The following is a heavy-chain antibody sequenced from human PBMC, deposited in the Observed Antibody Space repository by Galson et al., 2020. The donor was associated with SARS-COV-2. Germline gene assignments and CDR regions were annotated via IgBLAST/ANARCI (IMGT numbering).Heavy chain of an antibody. Sequence: GGSLRLSCAASGFTFSSYAMHWVRQAPGKGLEWVAVISYDGSIEYYADSVKGRFTISIDNSKNTMYLQMNSLRVEDTAVYYCAINRALDYWGQGTRVTVSS. CDR3: AINRALDY. V-gene: IGHV3-30*03. J-gene: IGHJ4*02. CDR1: GFTFSSYA. CDR2: ISYDGSIE.